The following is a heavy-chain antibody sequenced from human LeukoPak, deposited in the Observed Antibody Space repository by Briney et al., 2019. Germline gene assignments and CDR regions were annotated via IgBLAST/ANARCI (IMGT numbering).Heavy chain of an antibody. Sequence: GASVKVSCKASGYTFTSYGISWVRQAPGQGLEWMGWISAYNGNTNYAQKLQGRVTMTTDTSTSTAYMELRSLRSDDTAVYYCARGSVVRGVIIINPNWSDPWGQGTLVTVSS. CDR3: ARGSVVRGVIIINPNWSDP. J-gene: IGHJ5*02. CDR1: GYTFTSYG. D-gene: IGHD3-10*01. CDR2: ISAYNGNT. V-gene: IGHV1-18*01.